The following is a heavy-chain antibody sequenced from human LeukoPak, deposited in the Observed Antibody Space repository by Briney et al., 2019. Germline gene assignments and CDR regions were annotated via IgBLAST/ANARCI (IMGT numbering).Heavy chain of an antibody. Sequence: GGSLRLSCAASGFTFSSHWMTWVRLAPGKGLEWVAHIKQGGNTKHYVGSVKGRFTISRDDAQNTPYLQMNSQRDDDTTVYYCVRGPSFGDFVDYLDSWGQGTRVTVSS. J-gene: IGHJ4*02. CDR3: VRGPSFGDFVDYLDS. D-gene: IGHD4-17*01. CDR2: IKQGGNTK. V-gene: IGHV3-7*01. CDR1: GFTFSSHW.